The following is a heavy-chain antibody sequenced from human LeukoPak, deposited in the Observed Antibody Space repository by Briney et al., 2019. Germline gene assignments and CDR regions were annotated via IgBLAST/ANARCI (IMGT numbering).Heavy chain of an antibody. J-gene: IGHJ4*02. CDR3: ARDGPSTMIVVATRRLDY. D-gene: IGHD3-22*01. Sequence: PSETLSLTCTVSGGSISSSSYYWGWIRQPPGKGLEWIGSIYYSGSTYYNPSLKSRVTISVDTSKNQFSLKLSSVTAADTAVYYCARDGPSTMIVVATRRLDYWGQGTLVTVSS. V-gene: IGHV4-39*07. CDR1: GGSISSSSYY. CDR2: IYYSGST.